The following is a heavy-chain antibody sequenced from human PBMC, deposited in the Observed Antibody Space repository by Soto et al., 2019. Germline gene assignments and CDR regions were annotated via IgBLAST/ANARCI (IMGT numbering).Heavy chain of an antibody. CDR1: GGSINSGGYY. J-gene: IGHJ5*02. Sequence: QVQLQESGPGLVKPSQTLSLTCTVSGGSINSGGYYCSWIRQHPGKGLEWIGYIYNSGSTYYKPYLKSRITISVDKSKNQFSLELSSVTAADTAVYSCAREEVAYYGSGSYNWFDPWGQGTLVTVSS. D-gene: IGHD3-10*01. CDR2: IYNSGST. CDR3: AREEVAYYGSGSYNWFDP. V-gene: IGHV4-31*03.